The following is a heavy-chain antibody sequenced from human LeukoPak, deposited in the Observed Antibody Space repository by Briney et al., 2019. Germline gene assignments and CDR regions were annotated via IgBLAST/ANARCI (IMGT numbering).Heavy chain of an antibody. CDR1: GFHFSGSA. Sequence: GGSLRLSCAASGFHFSGSAMLWVRPACGKGLEWVGRIRSKANSYATAYAASVKGRFTISRDDSKNTAYLQMNSLKTEDTAVYYCTRGGYSYGFNWFDPWGQGTLVTVSS. V-gene: IGHV3-73*01. D-gene: IGHD5-18*01. CDR2: IRSKANSYAT. J-gene: IGHJ5*02. CDR3: TRGGYSYGFNWFDP.